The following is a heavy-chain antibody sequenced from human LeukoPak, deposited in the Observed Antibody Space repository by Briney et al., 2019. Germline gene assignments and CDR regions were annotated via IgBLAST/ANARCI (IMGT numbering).Heavy chain of an antibody. D-gene: IGHD6-19*01. J-gene: IGHJ3*02. Sequence: GGSLRLSCAASGFTFSSYAMHWVRQAPGKGLEWVAVISYDGSNKYYADSVKGRFTTSRDNSKNTLYLQMNSLRAEDTAVYYCARERANSGWYSAFDIWGQGTMVTVSS. CDR3: ARERANSGWYSAFDI. CDR2: ISYDGSNK. V-gene: IGHV3-30*04. CDR1: GFTFSSYA.